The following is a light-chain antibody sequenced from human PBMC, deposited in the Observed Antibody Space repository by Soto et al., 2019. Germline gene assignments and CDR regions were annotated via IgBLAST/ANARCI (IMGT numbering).Light chain of an antibody. J-gene: IGLJ1*01. CDR1: SSDVGGYNY. Sequence: SALTQPASVSGSPGQSITISCTGSSSDVGGYNYVSWYQQHPGKAPKLMIYEVSNRPSGISNRFSGSKSGDTASLTISGLQAEDEADYYCTSYTISSTYVFGPGTKVTVL. V-gene: IGLV2-14*01. CDR3: TSYTISSTYV. CDR2: EVS.